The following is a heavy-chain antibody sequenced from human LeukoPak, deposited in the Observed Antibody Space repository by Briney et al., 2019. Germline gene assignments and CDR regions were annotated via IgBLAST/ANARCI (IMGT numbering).Heavy chain of an antibody. CDR2: INHSGST. V-gene: IGHV4-34*01. Sequence: PSETLSLTCAVYGGSFSGYYWSWIRQAPGKGLEWIGEINHSGSTNYNPSLKSRVTISVDTSKNQFSLKLSSVTAADTAVYYCARNQRAMVRGALDYWGQGTLVTVSS. D-gene: IGHD3-10*01. CDR1: GGSFSGYY. J-gene: IGHJ4*02. CDR3: ARNQRAMVRGALDY.